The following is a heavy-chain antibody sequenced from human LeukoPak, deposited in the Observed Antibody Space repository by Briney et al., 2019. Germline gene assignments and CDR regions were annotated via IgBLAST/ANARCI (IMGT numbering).Heavy chain of an antibody. V-gene: IGHV4-34*01. D-gene: IGHD6-13*01. CDR2: INHSGST. Sequence: SETLSLTCAVYGGSFSGYYWRWIRQPPGKGLECIGKINHSGSTNYNPPLKSRVTISVDTSRNQFSLKLSSVTAADTAVYYCARAEYSSSWYTRFDPWGQGTLVTVSS. J-gene: IGHJ5*02. CDR1: GGSFSGYY. CDR3: ARAEYSSSWYTRFDP.